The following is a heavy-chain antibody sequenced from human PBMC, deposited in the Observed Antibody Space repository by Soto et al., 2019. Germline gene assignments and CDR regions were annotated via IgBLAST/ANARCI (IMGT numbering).Heavy chain of an antibody. J-gene: IGHJ4*02. V-gene: IGHV4-31*03. CDR3: ARDAVTYASGSRDFYFDY. CDR1: GDSISSGGYY. CDR2: IYYSGNT. D-gene: IGHD3-10*01. Sequence: NPSETLSLTCTVSGDSISSGGYYWSWIRQRPGKGLEWLGYIYYSGNTNYNPSLKSRVFISVDTSKNHFSLRLTSVTAADAAVYYCARDAVTYASGSRDFYFDYWGQGALVTVSS.